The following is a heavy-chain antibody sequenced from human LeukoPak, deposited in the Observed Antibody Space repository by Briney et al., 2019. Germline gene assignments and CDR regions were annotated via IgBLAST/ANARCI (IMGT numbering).Heavy chain of an antibody. CDR1: GGSIGNTSW. CDR2: VSLAGQT. V-gene: IGHV4-4*02. CDR3: SRESGAFCPFGY. J-gene: IGHJ4*02. Sequence: MPSGTLSLTCDVSGGSIGNTSWWSWVRRPPGQGLEWIGEVSLAGQTNYNPSLNGRVTMSLDESSNQLSLKLTSVTAADTAIYYCSRESGAFCPFGYWGQGTLVIVPS. D-gene: IGHD1-26*01.